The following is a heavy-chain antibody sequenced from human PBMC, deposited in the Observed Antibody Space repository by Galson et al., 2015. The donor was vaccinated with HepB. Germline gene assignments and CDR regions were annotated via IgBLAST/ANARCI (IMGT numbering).Heavy chain of an antibody. J-gene: IGHJ4*02. CDR3: TTDPEYCSGGSCYQTDRFDY. D-gene: IGHD2-15*01. CDR2: IKSKTDGGTT. CDR1: GFTFSNAW. Sequence: SLRLSCAASGFTFSNAWMSWVRQAPGKGLEWVGRIKSKTDGGTTDYAAPVKGRFTISRDDSKNTLYLQMNSLKTEDTAVYYCTTDPEYCSGGSCYQTDRFDYWGQVTLVTVSA. V-gene: IGHV3-15*01.